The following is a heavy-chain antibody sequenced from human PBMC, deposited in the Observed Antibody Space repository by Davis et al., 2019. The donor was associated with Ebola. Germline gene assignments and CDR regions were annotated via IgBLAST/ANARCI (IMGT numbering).Heavy chain of an antibody. J-gene: IGHJ4*02. D-gene: IGHD3/OR15-3a*01. CDR3: SSPHQIRGRNYFDC. V-gene: IGHV4-34*01. CDR2: INHSGST. CDR1: AGSFSGYY. Sequence: PSETLSLTCAVYAGSFSGYYWSWIRQPPGKGLEWIGEINHSGSTKFNPSLKSRVTMSVDTSKNQFSLKVNYVTAADTAVYYCSSPHQIRGRNYFDCWGQGTLVTVSS.